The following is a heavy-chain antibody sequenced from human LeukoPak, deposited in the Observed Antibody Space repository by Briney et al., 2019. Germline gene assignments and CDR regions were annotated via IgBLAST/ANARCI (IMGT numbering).Heavy chain of an antibody. CDR2: IIPIFGTA. CDR1: GGTFSSYA. V-gene: IGHV1-69*05. CDR3: AREGYSYGTSFDY. Sequence: SVKVSCKASGGTFSSYAISWVRQAPGQGLEWMGRIIPIFGTANYAQKFQGRVTITTDESTSTAYMELSSLRSEDTAVYYCAREGYSYGTSFDYWGQGTLVTVSS. J-gene: IGHJ4*02. D-gene: IGHD5-18*01.